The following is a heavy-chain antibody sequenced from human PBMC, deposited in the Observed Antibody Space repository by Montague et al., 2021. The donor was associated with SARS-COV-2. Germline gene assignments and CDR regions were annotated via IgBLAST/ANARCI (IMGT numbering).Heavy chain of an antibody. Sequence: SETLSLTCAVYGGSFSGYYWSWIRQHPGKGLEWIGEINQSGSTNYKPSLKSRVTLSVDTSKKQFSLKLSSLTAADTAVYYCARVAGGYYHDSSAYFDYWGRGTLVTVSS. CDR1: GGSFSGYY. CDR3: ARVAGGYYHDSSAYFDY. J-gene: IGHJ4*02. CDR2: INQSGST. V-gene: IGHV4-34*01. D-gene: IGHD3-22*01.